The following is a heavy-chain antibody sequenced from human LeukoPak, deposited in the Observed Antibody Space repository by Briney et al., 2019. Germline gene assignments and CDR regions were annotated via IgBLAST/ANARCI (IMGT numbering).Heavy chain of an antibody. CDR2: INHSGST. V-gene: IGHV4-34*01. Sequence: SETLSLTCAVYGGSFSGYYWSWFRQPPGKGLEWIGEINHSGSTNYNSSLKSRVTISVDTSKNQLSLKMSSVTAADTAEYYCARGGFCRGGSCYRAQYWGQGTLVTVSS. D-gene: IGHD2-15*01. J-gene: IGHJ4*02. CDR3: ARGGFCRGGSCYRAQY. CDR1: GGSFSGYY.